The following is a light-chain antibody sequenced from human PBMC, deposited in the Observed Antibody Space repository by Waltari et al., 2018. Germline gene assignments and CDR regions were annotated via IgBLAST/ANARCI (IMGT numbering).Light chain of an antibody. Sequence: VLTQSPATLSLSQGERATLSCRASQSVSRSRVAWYLHKPGQAPRLLIYGASCRATGIPDRFSGSGSGTDFSLTISRVEPEDFAVYYCQQYGSSVMYTFGQGTKLEIK. J-gene: IGKJ2*01. CDR1: QSVSRSR. CDR3: QQYGSSVMYT. CDR2: GAS. V-gene: IGKV3-20*01.